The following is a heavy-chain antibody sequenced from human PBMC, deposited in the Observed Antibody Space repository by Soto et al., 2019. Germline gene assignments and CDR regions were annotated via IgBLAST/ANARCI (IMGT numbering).Heavy chain of an antibody. CDR3: AKAAAPLGRSAFDI. V-gene: IGHV3-23*01. CDR2: ITGGGDAT. CDR1: GFTFSSYT. D-gene: IGHD6-25*01. Sequence: EVQLLESGGGLVQPGGSLRLSCAASGFTFSSYTMSWVRQAPGKGLEWVSAITGGGDATSYADSMKGRFTISRDNSKNTLYVQMTSLRAEDTALYYCAKAAAPLGRSAFDIWGQGTMVTVSS. J-gene: IGHJ3*02.